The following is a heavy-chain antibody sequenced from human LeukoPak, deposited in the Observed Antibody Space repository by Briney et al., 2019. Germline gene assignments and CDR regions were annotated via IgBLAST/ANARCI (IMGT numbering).Heavy chain of an antibody. CDR1: GVSITTTDHF. J-gene: IGHJ4*02. CDR2: IYHTGSS. CDR3: ARAARVWELLGYYFDY. Sequence: SETLSLTCIVSGVSITTTDHFWGWIRQPPGKGLEWMGNIYHTGSSYYNPSLKSRVTISVDTSKSQFSLRLSSLTAADTAVYYCARAARVWELLGYYFDYWGQGTLVTVSS. D-gene: IGHD1-26*01. V-gene: IGHV4-39*01.